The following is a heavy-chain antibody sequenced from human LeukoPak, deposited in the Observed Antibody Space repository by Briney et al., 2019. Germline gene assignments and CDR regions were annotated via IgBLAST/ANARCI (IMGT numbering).Heavy chain of an antibody. J-gene: IGHJ4*02. V-gene: IGHV4-39*01. CDR3: ATSGWYLLPGVY. Sequence: SETLPLTCTVSGDSISSTNYYWGWIRQPPGKGLEWIGSIYYSGSTYYNPSLESRVTISVDTSKNQFSLKLSSVTAADTAEYYCATSGWYLLPGVYWGQGTLVTVSS. CDR2: IYYSGST. CDR1: GDSISSTNYY. D-gene: IGHD6-19*01.